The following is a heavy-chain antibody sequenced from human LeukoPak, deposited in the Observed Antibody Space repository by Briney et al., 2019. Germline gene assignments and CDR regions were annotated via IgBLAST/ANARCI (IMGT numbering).Heavy chain of an antibody. V-gene: IGHV1-58*01. D-gene: IGHD4-23*01. CDR3: SAGSLDRTPGDY. CDR1: GFIFAASA. Sequence: SVKVSCKTSGFIFAASAVQWVRQARGQRLQWIGWILAGSGNTNYAQEVLDRVTITRDLSKTTAYMDLSSLTSDDTAVYYCSAGSLDRTPGDYWGQGTLVTVSS. CDR2: ILAGSGNT. J-gene: IGHJ4*02.